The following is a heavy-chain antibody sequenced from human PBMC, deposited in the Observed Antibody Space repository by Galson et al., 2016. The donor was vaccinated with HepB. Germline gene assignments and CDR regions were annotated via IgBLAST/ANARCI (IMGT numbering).Heavy chain of an antibody. V-gene: IGHV3-7*03. D-gene: IGHD5-12*01. CDR2: IKQDGSEK. J-gene: IGHJ3*01. CDR3: ARELATDAFDF. CDR1: GFSFNIYR. Sequence: SLRLSCAASGFSFNIYRMNWVRQAPGKGLEWVANIKQDGSEKYYVDSVKGRFTISRDNAQNSLYLQMNNLRAEDAAVYYCARELATDAFDFWGQGTMVTVSS.